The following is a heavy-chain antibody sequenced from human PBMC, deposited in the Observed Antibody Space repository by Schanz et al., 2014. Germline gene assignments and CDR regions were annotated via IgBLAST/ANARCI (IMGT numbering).Heavy chain of an antibody. J-gene: IGHJ6*02. Sequence: QVQLVQSGAEVMKPGSSVKVSCKASGGTFSSYTINWVRQASGQGLEWMGWISVYHGHTNYAEKVHGRVTMTTDTSTSTAYMELRSLISDDTAVYYCVRDAGWAFGDYHGMDVWGQGTSVTVSS. CDR2: ISVYHGHT. CDR1: GGTFSSYT. V-gene: IGHV1-18*01. CDR3: VRDAGWAFGDYHGMDV. D-gene: IGHD3-10*01.